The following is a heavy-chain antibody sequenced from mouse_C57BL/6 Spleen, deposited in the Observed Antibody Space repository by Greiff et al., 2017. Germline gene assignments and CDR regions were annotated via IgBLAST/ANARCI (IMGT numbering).Heavy chain of an antibody. J-gene: IGHJ2*01. V-gene: IGHV3-6*01. CDR3: ARGPYYFGSSYFDY. Sequence: EVKLQESGPGLVKPSQSLSLTCSVTGYSITSGYYWNWIRQFPGNKLEWMGYISYDGSNNYNPSLNNLISISRDTSKNQFFLKLNSVTTEDTATYYCARGPYYFGSSYFDYWGQGPTLTVSS. CDR1: GYSITSGYY. D-gene: IGHD1-1*01. CDR2: ISYDGSN.